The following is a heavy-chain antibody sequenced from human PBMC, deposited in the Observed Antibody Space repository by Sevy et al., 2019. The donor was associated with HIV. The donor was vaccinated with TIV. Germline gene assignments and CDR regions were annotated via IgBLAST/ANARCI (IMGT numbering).Heavy chain of an antibody. Sequence: SETLSLTCTVSGGSISSGSYYWSWIRQPAGKGLEWIGRIYTSGSTNYHPSLKSRVTISVDTSKNQFSLKLSSVTAADTAVYYCARDGGGWYGSHAFDIWGQGTMVTVSS. J-gene: IGHJ3*02. CDR2: IYTSGST. CDR1: GGSISSGSYY. CDR3: ARDGGGWYGSHAFDI. D-gene: IGHD2-21*02. V-gene: IGHV4-61*02.